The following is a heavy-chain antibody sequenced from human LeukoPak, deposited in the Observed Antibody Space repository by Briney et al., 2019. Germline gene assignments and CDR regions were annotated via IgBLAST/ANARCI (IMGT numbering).Heavy chain of an antibody. CDR1: GFTFSSYS. V-gene: IGHV3-21*01. D-gene: IGHD1-1*01. J-gene: IGHJ4*02. Sequence: GGPLRLCCAASGFTFSSYSMNWDRQAPGKGLEWVSSISSSSSYIYYADSVKGRFTISRDNAKNSLYLQMNSLRAEDTAVYYCARGAQLEAYWGQGALVTVSS. CDR3: ARGAQLEAY. CDR2: ISSSSSYI.